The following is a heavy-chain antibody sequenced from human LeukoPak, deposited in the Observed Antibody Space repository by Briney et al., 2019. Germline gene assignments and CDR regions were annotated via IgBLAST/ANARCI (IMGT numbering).Heavy chain of an antibody. CDR2: INHSGST. Sequence: TSETLSLTCAVYGGSFSGYYWSWNRQPPGKGLEWIGEINHSGSTNYNPSLKSRVTISVDTSKNQFSLRLSSVTAADTAVYYCARHAGDRNLDYWGQGTLVTVSS. CDR1: GGSFSGYY. D-gene: IGHD2-21*02. V-gene: IGHV4-34*01. J-gene: IGHJ4*02. CDR3: ARHAGDRNLDY.